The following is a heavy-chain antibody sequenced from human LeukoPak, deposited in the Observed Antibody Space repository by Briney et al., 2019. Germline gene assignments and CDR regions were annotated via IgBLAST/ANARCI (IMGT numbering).Heavy chain of an antibody. CDR2: INPNSGGT. J-gene: IGHJ3*02. Sequence: ASVNVSCKASGYTFTGYYMHWVRQAPGQGLEWMGRINPNSGGTNYAQKFQGRVTMTRDTSISTAYMELSRLRSDDTAVYYCAVGYSSSWYDAFDIWGQGTMVTVS. CDR1: GYTFTGYY. D-gene: IGHD6-13*01. V-gene: IGHV1-2*06. CDR3: AVGYSSSWYDAFDI.